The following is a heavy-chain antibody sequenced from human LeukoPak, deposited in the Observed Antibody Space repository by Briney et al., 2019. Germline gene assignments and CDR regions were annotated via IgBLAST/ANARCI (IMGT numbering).Heavy chain of an antibody. D-gene: IGHD3-16*01. CDR2: ISYDGSNK. J-gene: IGHJ4*02. CDR1: GFTFSSFG. CDR3: ARDVGGDLDY. Sequence: GGPLRLSCAASGFTFSSFGMHWVRQAPGKGLEWVAVISYDGSNKYYADSVKGRFTISRDNSKNTLYLQMNSLRAEDTAVYYCARDVGGDLDYWGQGTLVTVSS. V-gene: IGHV3-30*03.